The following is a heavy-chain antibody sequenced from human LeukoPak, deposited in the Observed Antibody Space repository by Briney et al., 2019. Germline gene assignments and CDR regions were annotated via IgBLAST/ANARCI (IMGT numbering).Heavy chain of an antibody. D-gene: IGHD6-13*01. CDR2: INSDGSST. Sequence: GGSLRLSCAASGFTFSSYWMHWVRQAPGKGLVWVSRINSDGSSTSYADSVKGRFTISRDNAKNTLYLQMNSLRAEDTAVYYCARASSLIIAAAGPWYYFDYWGQGTLVTVSS. J-gene: IGHJ4*02. CDR1: GFTFSSYW. CDR3: ARASSLIIAAAGPWYYFDY. V-gene: IGHV3-74*01.